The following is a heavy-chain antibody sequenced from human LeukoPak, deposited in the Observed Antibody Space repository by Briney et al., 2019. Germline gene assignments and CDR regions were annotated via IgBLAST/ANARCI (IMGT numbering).Heavy chain of an antibody. J-gene: IGHJ4*02. CDR3: ARGPLIAAAGTR. Sequence: GGSLRLSCAASGFTFSSYWMSWVRQAPGEGLEWVAKINQDGTEKAYVDSVRGRFTISRDNAKNSLFLQMNSLRAEDTAVYYCARGPLIAAAGTRWGQGTLVTVSS. D-gene: IGHD6-13*01. V-gene: IGHV3-7*03. CDR2: INQDGTEK. CDR1: GFTFSSYW.